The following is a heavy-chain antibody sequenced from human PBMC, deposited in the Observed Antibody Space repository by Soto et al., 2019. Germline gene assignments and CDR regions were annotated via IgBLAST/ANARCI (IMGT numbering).Heavy chain of an antibody. V-gene: IGHV2-26*01. CDR1: GFSISTGRMG. J-gene: IGHJ6*02. CDR3: VRMNADSYQFYYAMDV. Sequence: QVTLKESGPVLVKHTETLTLTCTVSGFSISTGRMGVSWIRQPPGKALEWLAHIFSDNERSYSTSMKGRLTISKDPSGSQVVLSMTNLDPVDTGTYYCVRMNADSYQFYYAMDVWGQGTTVTVSS. CDR2: IFSDNER. D-gene: IGHD4-17*01.